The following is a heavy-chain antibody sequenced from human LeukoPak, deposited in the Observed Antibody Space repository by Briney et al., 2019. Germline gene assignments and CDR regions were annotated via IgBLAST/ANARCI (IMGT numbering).Heavy chain of an antibody. V-gene: IGHV3-74*01. CDR2: INSDGKST. Sequence: PGGSLRLSCAASGFTFSTSWMHWVRQAPGKGLVWVSRINSDGKSTNYADSVKGRFTISRDNAKNTLYLQTNSLRTEDTAVYYCVRDMGYYDKVWGQGTLVTVSS. CDR1: GFTFSTSW. J-gene: IGHJ4*02. D-gene: IGHD3-22*01. CDR3: VRDMGYYDKV.